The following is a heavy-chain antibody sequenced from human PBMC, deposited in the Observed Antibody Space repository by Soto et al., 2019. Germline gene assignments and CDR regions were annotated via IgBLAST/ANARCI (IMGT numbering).Heavy chain of an antibody. CDR3: ARYRRGTGWYYLDY. V-gene: IGHV4-59*01. Sequence: SETLSLTCTVSGASISDNYWSWIRQPPGKGLEWIGYIYDSGNTNYSPPLQSRVTMSVDRSKNQFSLALNSVTAADTAVYYCARYRRGTGWYYLDYWGQGTLVTVSS. D-gene: IGHD6-19*01. J-gene: IGHJ4*02. CDR1: GASISDNY. CDR2: IYDSGNT.